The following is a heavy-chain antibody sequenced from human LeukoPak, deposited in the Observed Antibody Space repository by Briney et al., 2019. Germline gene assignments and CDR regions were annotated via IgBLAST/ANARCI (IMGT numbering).Heavy chain of an antibody. J-gene: IGHJ4*02. CDR3: TRDTFGARDY. Sequence: PRGSLRLSCAASGFTFSSNWMHWIRQVPGEGLVWVARINPDGSDTSYADSVKGRFTISRDNAKNTLYLQMNSLRVEDTALYYCTRDTFGARDYWGQGTLVTVSS. CDR1: GFTFSSNW. D-gene: IGHD3-10*01. CDR2: INPDGSDT. V-gene: IGHV3-74*01.